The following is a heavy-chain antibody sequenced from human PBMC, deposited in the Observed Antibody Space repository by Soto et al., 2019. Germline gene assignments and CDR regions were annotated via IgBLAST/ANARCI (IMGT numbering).Heavy chain of an antibody. CDR1: GGTFSSYA. CDR2: IIPIFGTA. Sequence: QVQLVQSGAEVKKPGSSVKVSCKAPGGTFSSYAISWVRQAPGQGLEWMGGIIPIFGTAKYAQKFQGRVKITAGEYTRTGYMELSSLRSEDTAVYYCARSQGGSSSLDIYYYYYYGMDVWGQGTTVTVSS. D-gene: IGHD2-15*01. CDR3: ARSQGGSSSLDIYYYYYYGMDV. J-gene: IGHJ6*02. V-gene: IGHV1-69*01.